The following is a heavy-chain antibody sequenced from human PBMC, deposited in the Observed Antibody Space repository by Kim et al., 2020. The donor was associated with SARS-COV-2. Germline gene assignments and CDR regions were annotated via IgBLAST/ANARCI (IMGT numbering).Heavy chain of an antibody. Sequence: YNPSLKSRVTIAVDKSQNQFSLKLSSVTAADTAVYYCASCNRYSSSWQDYWGQGTLVTVSS. D-gene: IGHD6-13*01. J-gene: IGHJ4*02. CDR3: ASCNRYSSSWQDY. V-gene: IGHV4-4*02.